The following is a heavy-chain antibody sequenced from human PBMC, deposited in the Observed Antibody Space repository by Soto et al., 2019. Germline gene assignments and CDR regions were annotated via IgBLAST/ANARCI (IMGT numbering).Heavy chain of an antibody. V-gene: IGHV3-23*01. CDR1: GFTFNNYA. CDR3: AKGRGGSGSLTPRVDF. D-gene: IGHD3-10*01. Sequence: EVQLLESGGGLVQPGGSLRLSCAASGFTFNNYAMTWVRQAPGKGLEWVSAISGGGETTSYADSVTGRFTVSRDGSKNTLYLPMSSLRAEDTALYYCAKGRGGSGSLTPRVDFWGQGTLVTVSS. J-gene: IGHJ4*02. CDR2: ISGGGETT.